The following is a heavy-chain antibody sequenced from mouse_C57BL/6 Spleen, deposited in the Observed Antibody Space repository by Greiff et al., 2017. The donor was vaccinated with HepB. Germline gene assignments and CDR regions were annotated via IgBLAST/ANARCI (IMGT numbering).Heavy chain of an antibody. D-gene: IGHD1-1*01. J-gene: IGHJ1*03. V-gene: IGHV3-6*01. CDR3: ARDPVTTVVRWYFDV. Sequence: EVQLVESGPGLVKPSQSLSLTCSVTGYSITSGYYWNWIRQFPGNKLEWMGYISYDGSNNYNPSLKNRISITRDTSKNQFFLKLNSVTTEDTATYYCARDPVTTVVRWYFDVWGTGTTVTVSS. CDR2: ISYDGSN. CDR1: GYSITSGYY.